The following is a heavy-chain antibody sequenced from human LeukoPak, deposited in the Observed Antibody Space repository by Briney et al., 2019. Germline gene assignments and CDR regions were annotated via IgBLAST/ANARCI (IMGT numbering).Heavy chain of an antibody. Sequence: HAGGSLRLSCAASGFTLTSYALHWVRQAPGKGLEWVAAMSHDGNKRYYADSVKGRFDISRDTSKNTLYLQMNGLRAEDTAIYYCAKDLGYHLLARYFDYWGHGSLVTVSS. D-gene: IGHD2-2*01. J-gene: IGHJ4*01. V-gene: IGHV3-30*18. CDR2: MSHDGNKR. CDR1: GFTLTSYA. CDR3: AKDLGYHLLARYFDY.